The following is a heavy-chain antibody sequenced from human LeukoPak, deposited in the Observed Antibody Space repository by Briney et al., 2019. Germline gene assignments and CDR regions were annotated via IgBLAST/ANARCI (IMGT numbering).Heavy chain of an antibody. J-gene: IGHJ4*02. D-gene: IGHD6-13*01. CDR1: GGSISSSNW. V-gene: IGHV4-4*02. CDR2: IYYSGST. Sequence: SGTLSLTCAVSGGSISSSNWWSWVRQPPGKGLEWIGYIYYSGSTNYNPSLKSRVTISVDTSKNQFSLKLSSVTAADTAVYYCARGIFSSSFFDYWGQGTLVTVSS. CDR3: ARGIFSSSFFDY.